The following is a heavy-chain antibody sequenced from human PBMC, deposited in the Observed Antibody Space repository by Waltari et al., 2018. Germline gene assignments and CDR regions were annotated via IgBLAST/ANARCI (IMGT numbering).Heavy chain of an antibody. CDR1: GFTFSSYW. J-gene: IGHJ4*02. V-gene: IGHV3-74*01. Sequence: EVQLVESGGGLVQPGGSLRLSCAASGFTFSSYWMHWVRQAPGKGLVWVSRINTDGSITHYADFVKGRFTISRDNAKNTVYLQMNSLRAEDTAVYFCVRLLDFDYWGRGTLVTVSS. D-gene: IGHD2-2*03. CDR3: VRLLDFDY. CDR2: INTDGSIT.